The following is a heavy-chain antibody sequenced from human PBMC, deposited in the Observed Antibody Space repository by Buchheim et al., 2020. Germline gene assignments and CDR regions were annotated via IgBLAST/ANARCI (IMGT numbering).Heavy chain of an antibody. D-gene: IGHD3-22*01. V-gene: IGHV4-39*01. Sequence: QLQLQESGPGLVKPSETLSLTCTVSGGSISSSSYYWGWIRQPPGKGLEWIGSIYYSGSTYYNPSLKRRVTITVDTSKNQFSLKLSSVTAADTAVYYCARGPYYYDSSGYYRHWFDPWGQGTL. CDR2: IYYSGST. CDR1: GGSISSSSYY. CDR3: ARGPYYYDSSGYYRHWFDP. J-gene: IGHJ5*02.